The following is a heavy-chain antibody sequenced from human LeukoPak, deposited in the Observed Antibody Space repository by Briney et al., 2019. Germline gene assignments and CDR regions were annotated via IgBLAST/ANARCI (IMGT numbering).Heavy chain of an antibody. CDR1: GFTFSSYS. CDR3: ARDPSGSDYYYYGMDV. D-gene: IGHD3-10*01. Sequence: PGGSLRLSCAASGFTFSSYSMIWVRQAPGKGLEWVSSISSSSSYIYYADSVKGRFTISRDNAKNSLYLQMNSLRAEVTAVYYCARDPSGSDYYYYGMDVWGQGTTVTVSS. V-gene: IGHV3-21*01. CDR2: ISSSSSYI. J-gene: IGHJ6*02.